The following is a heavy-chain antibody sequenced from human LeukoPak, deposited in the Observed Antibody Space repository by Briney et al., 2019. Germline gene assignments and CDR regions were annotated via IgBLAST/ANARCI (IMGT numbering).Heavy chain of an antibody. V-gene: IGHV4-39*01. CDR2: IYYSGNT. J-gene: IGHJ4*02. D-gene: IGHD3-10*01. CDR1: GVSISSSNSY. CDR3: ARQTGSGLFTLP. Sequence: SETLSLTCTVSGVSISSSNSYRGWIRQPPGKGLEWIGSIYYSGNTYYNASLKSRVTISVDTSKNQFSLKLTSVTAADTAVYYCARQTGSGLFTLPGGQGTLVTVSS.